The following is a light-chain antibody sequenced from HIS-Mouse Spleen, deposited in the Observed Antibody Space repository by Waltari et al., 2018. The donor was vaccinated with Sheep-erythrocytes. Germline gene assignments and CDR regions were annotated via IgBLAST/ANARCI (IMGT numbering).Light chain of an antibody. Sequence: DIQMTQSPSSVSASVGDRVTITCRASQGISSWLGWYQQKPGKAPKLLIYAASSLQSGVPSRFSGSGSWTDFTLTISSLQPEDFATYYCQQANSFPPTFGQVTKVEIK. CDR1: QGISSW. V-gene: IGKV1-12*01. CDR3: QQANSFPPT. CDR2: AAS. J-gene: IGKJ1*01.